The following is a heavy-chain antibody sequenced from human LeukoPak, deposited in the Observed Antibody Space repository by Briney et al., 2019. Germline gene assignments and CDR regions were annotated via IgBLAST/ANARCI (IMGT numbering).Heavy chain of an antibody. CDR3: ARANYGSSGYYQRLTWFDP. V-gene: IGHV4-30-4*01. D-gene: IGHD3-22*01. CDR2: IYYSGST. CDR1: GGSISSGDYY. J-gene: IGHJ5*02. Sequence: PSQTLSLTCTVSGGSISSGDYYWSWLRQPPGKGLEWIGYIYYSGSTYYNPSLKSRVTISVDTSKNQFSLKLSSVTAADTAVYYCARANYGSSGYYQRLTWFDPWGQGTLVTVSS.